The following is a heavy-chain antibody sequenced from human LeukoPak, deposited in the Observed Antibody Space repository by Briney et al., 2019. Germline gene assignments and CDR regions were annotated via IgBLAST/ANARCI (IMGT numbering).Heavy chain of an antibody. Sequence: GASVKVSCKASGYTFTGYYMHWVRQAPGQGLEWMGWINPNSGGTNYAQKFQGRVTMTRDTSISTAYMELSRLRSDDTAVYYCARVLGYCSSTSCSGAFDIWGQGTMVTVSS. CDR3: ARVLGYCSSTSCSGAFDI. J-gene: IGHJ3*02. D-gene: IGHD2-2*01. V-gene: IGHV1-2*02. CDR1: GYTFTGYY. CDR2: INPNSGGT.